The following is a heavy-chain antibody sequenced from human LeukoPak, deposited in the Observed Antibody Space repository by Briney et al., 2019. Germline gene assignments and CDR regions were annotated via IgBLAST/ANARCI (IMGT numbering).Heavy chain of an antibody. Sequence: GGSLRLSCAASGFTFSRYWMSWVRQAPGKGLDWVANIKQDGSEKYYVDSVKGRFTISRDNAKNSLYLQMNSLRVEDTAVYYCAREAGTGDYWGQGTLVTVSS. V-gene: IGHV3-7*01. CDR3: AREAGTGDY. CDR2: IKQDGSEK. CDR1: GFTFSRYW. D-gene: IGHD1-14*01. J-gene: IGHJ4*02.